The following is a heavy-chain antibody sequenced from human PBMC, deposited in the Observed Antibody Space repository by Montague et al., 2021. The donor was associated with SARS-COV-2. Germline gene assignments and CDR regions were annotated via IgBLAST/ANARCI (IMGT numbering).Heavy chain of an antibody. V-gene: IGHV4-34*01. D-gene: IGHD3-22*01. CDR3: ARRSHYYDSSGYYYPGPQWYCFDS. CDR1: GGSFSGYY. CDR2: INHSGRT. Sequence: SETLSLTCAVYGGSFSGYYWSWIRQPPGKGLEWIGEINHSGRTNYNPSLKSRVTISVDTSKNQFSLKLSSVTAADTAVYYCARRSHYYDSSGYYYPGPQWYCFDSWGQGTLVTVSS. J-gene: IGHJ4*02.